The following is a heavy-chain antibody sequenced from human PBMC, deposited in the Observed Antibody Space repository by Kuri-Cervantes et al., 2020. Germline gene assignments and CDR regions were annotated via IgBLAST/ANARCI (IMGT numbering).Heavy chain of an antibody. V-gene: IGHV4-39*07. CDR3: ANRPRYFDL. D-gene: IGHD6-6*01. J-gene: IGHJ2*01. CDR1: GGSISSSSYF. Sequence: GSLRLSCTVSGGSISSSSYFWGWIRQPPGKGLEWIGEINHSGSTNYNPSLKSRVTISVDTSKNQFSLKLSSVTAADTAVYYCANRPRYFDLWGRGTLVTVSS. CDR2: INHSGST.